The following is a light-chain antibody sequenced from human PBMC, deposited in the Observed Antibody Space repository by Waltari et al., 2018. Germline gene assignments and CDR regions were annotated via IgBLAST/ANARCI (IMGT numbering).Light chain of an antibody. Sequence: NFMLTQPHSVSESPGKTVTISCTRNSGSIAGTYVQWFQQRPGRAPTTLIFEDDKRPSGVPDRFSGSIDSSSNSASLTISGLKNEDEADYYCQAYVSPGWVFGGGTKLTVL. CDR2: EDD. J-gene: IGLJ3*02. CDR3: QAYVSPGWV. CDR1: SGSIAGTY. V-gene: IGLV6-57*03.